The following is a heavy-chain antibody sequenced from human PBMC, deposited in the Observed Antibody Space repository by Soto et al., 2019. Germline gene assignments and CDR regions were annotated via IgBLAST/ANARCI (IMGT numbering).Heavy chain of an antibody. J-gene: IGHJ6*02. D-gene: IGHD2-2*01. CDR2: ISSSSSYI. Sequence: YLRLSCAASGLTFSSYSMSWVRQAPVKGLEWVSSISSSSSYIYYANSVKGRFTISRDNAKNSLYLQMNSLRAEDTAVYYCARDRPDIVVVPAANGMDVWGQGTTVTVSS. V-gene: IGHV3-21*01. CDR1: GLTFSSYS. CDR3: ARDRPDIVVVPAANGMDV.